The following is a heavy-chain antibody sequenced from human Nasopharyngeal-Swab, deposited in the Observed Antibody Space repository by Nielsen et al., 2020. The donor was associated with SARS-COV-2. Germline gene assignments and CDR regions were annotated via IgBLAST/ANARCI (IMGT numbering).Heavy chain of an antibody. J-gene: IGHJ3*02. Sequence: SCAASGFTFSSYAMHWVRQAPGKGLEWVAVISYDGSNKYYADSVKGRFTISRDNSKNTLYLQMNSLRAEDTAVYYCARDRVHRITIFGVAISVGDAFDIWGQGTMVTVSS. D-gene: IGHD3-3*01. V-gene: IGHV3-30-3*01. CDR2: ISYDGSNK. CDR3: ARDRVHRITIFGVAISVGDAFDI. CDR1: GFTFSSYA.